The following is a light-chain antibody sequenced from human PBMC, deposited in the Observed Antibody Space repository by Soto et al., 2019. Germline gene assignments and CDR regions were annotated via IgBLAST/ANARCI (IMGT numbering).Light chain of an antibody. J-gene: IGKJ3*01. CDR3: QQYSSVPFT. CDR2: WAS. CDR1: QSVLYSSNNKNY. Sequence: DIVMTQSPDSLGVSLGEGATINCKSSQSVLYSSNNKNYLAWYQQKPGQPPKLLIYWASTRESGVPDRFSGSGSGTDFTLTISSLQAEDVAVYYCQQYSSVPFTFGPGTKVAIK. V-gene: IGKV4-1*01.